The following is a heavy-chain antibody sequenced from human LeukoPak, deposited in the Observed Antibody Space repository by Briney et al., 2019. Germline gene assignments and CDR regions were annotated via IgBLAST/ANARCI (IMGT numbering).Heavy chain of an antibody. CDR2: AYYSGST. CDR1: DGSISNYY. Sequence: KPSETLSLTCSVFDGSISNYYWSWIGQPPGKGLEWIGYAYYSGSTTYNPSLESRVTISVDTSKNQFSLKLTAVTAADTAVYYCARNSAVATSRSWFDPWGQGTLVTVSS. D-gene: IGHD6-19*01. CDR3: ARNSAVATSRSWFDP. V-gene: IGHV4-59*08. J-gene: IGHJ5*02.